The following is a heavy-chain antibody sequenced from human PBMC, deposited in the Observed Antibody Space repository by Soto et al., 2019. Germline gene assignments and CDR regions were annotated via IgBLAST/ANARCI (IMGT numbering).Heavy chain of an antibody. V-gene: IGHV1-69*13. Sequence: SVKVSCKASGGTFSSYAISWVRQAPGQGLEWMGGIIPIFGTANYAQKFQGRVTITADESTSTAYMELSSLRSEDTAVYYCAREGGGGCLKCMDVWGQGPTVTVS. D-gene: IGHD2-15*01. J-gene: IGHJ6*02. CDR3: AREGGGGCLKCMDV. CDR2: IIPIFGTA. CDR1: GGTFSSYA.